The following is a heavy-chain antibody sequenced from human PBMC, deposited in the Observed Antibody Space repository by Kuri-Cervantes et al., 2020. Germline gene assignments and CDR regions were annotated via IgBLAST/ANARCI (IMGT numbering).Heavy chain of an antibody. V-gene: IGHV1-2*04. J-gene: IGHJ6*02. Sequence: ASVKVSCKASGYTFTGYYMHWVRQAPGQGLEWMGWINPNSGGTNYAQKFQGWVTMTRDTSISTAYMELSRLRSDDTAVYYCARCYGGNSEAYYGMDVWGQGTTVTVSS. CDR2: INPNSGGT. CDR3: ARCYGGNSEAYYGMDV. CDR1: GYTFTGYY. D-gene: IGHD4-23*01.